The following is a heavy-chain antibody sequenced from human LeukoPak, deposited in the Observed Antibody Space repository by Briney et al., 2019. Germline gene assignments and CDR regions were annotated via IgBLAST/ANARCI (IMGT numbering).Heavy chain of an antibody. D-gene: IGHD3-9*01. CDR1: GFPFSDYY. CDR3: ARSRAPNYDILSYYYYYYMDV. CDR2: ISSSGSTI. J-gene: IGHJ6*03. V-gene: IGHV3-11*04. Sequence: GGSLRLSCAASGFPFSDYYMSWIRQAPGKGLEWVSYISSSGSTIYYADSVKGRFTISRDNAKNSLYLQMNSLRAEDTAVYYCARSRAPNYDILSYYYYYYMDVWGKGTTVTVSS.